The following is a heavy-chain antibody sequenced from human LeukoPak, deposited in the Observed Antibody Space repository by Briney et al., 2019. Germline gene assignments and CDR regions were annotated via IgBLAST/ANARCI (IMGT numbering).Heavy chain of an antibody. D-gene: IGHD6-6*01. Sequence: ASVKVSCKASGYTFTSYGISWVRQAPGQGLEWMGWISAYNGNTNYAQKLQGRVTMTTDTSTSTAHMELRSLRSDDTAVYYCARLVQDDGSSSYDYWGQGTLVTVSS. CDR3: ARLVQDDGSSSYDY. J-gene: IGHJ4*02. CDR2: ISAYNGNT. V-gene: IGHV1-18*01. CDR1: GYTFTSYG.